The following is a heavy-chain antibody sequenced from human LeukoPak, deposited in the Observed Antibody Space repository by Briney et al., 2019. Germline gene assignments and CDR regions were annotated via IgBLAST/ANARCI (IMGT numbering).Heavy chain of an antibody. V-gene: IGHV1-69*06. CDR3: ARVSNYYDSSGEYAFDI. CDR1: GGTFSSYA. D-gene: IGHD3-22*01. Sequence: ASVKVSCKASGGTFSSYAISWVRQAPGQGLEWMGGIIPIFGTANYAQKFQGRVTITADKSTSTAYMELSSLRSEDTAVYYCARVSNYYDSSGEYAFDIWGQGTMVTVSS. CDR2: IIPIFGTA. J-gene: IGHJ3*02.